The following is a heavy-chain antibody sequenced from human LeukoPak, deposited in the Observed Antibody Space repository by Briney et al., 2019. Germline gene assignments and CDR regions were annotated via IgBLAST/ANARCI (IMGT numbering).Heavy chain of an antibody. D-gene: IGHD3-3*01. Sequence: GGSLRLSCAASGFIFDDFAMHCVRQAPGKGLEWVAGISWNSGSIGYAGSVKGRFTISRDNAKNSLYLQMNSLRAEDTAVYYCARDPVFWSGYPSFFDYWGQGTLVTVSS. J-gene: IGHJ4*02. CDR2: ISWNSGSI. V-gene: IGHV3-9*01. CDR3: ARDPVFWSGYPSFFDY. CDR1: GFIFDDFA.